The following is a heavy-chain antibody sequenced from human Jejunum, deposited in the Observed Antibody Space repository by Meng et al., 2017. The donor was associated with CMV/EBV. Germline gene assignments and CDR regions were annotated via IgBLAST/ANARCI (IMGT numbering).Heavy chain of an antibody. Sequence: ITLTESGPTLVKPTQTRTLTCTAXXFSLTTSGVGVGWLRQPPGKDLERLAVSFWNDDKLYSPSLKSRLTITKDTSKNQVVLTMTNMDPVDTAKYYCAHEKGDRGSSGYYWYFDLWGRGTLVTVSS. J-gene: IGHJ2*01. D-gene: IGHD3-22*01. V-gene: IGHV2-5*01. CDR1: XFSLTTSGVG. CDR2: SFWNDDK. CDR3: AHEKGDRGSSGYYWYFDL.